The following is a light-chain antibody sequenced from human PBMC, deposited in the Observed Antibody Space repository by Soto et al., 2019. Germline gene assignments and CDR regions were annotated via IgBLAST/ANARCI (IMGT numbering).Light chain of an antibody. CDR3: QQLNSYPIT. CDR2: AAS. Sequence: DIQMTQSPSSLSTAVGDRVTITCEASQTINNYLNWYQQKPGRAPKLLIYAASTLQSGVPSRFSGSGSGTEFTLTISRLQPEDFATYYCQQLNSYPITFGQGTRLEIK. V-gene: IGKV1-9*01. CDR1: QTINNY. J-gene: IGKJ5*01.